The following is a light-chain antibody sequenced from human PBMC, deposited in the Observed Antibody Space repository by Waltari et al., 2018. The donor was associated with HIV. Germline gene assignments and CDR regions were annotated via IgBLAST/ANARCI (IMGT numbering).Light chain of an antibody. Sequence: QSVLTQPPSASGTPGQRVIISCSGNRSNIGSNTVNWYQQFSGAAPTLLIYSDIQRPSAVPDRFSGSKSGSAASLAISGLKSEDEAEYHCATWDDALSGPVFGAGTKLTV. V-gene: IGLV1-44*01. J-gene: IGLJ3*02. CDR3: ATWDDALSGPV. CDR1: RSNIGSNT. CDR2: SDI.